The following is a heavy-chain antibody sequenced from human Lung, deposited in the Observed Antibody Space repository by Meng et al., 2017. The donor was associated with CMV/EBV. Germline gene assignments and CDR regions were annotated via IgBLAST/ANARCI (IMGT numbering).Heavy chain of an antibody. Sequence: LSLSCAATRFTYSSCWMDWVRRGRGEGLVWDSRISSDGNRTGYAGSVKGRFTISRDNAKNTLYLQMNSLRAEDTAVYYCARGEQLWHWGQGTLVTVSS. CDR1: RFTYSSCW. D-gene: IGHD5-18*01. CDR3: ARGEQLWH. CDR2: ISSDGNRT. J-gene: IGHJ4*02. V-gene: IGHV3-74*01.